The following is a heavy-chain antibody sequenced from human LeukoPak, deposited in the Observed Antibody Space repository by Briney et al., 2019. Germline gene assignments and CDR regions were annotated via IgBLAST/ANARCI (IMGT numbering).Heavy chain of an antibody. V-gene: IGHV3-9*03. D-gene: IGHD5-12*01. Sequence: PGRSLRLSCAASGFTFDDYAMHWVRQAPGKGLEWVSGISRNSGSIGYADSVKGRFTISRDNAKNSLYLQMNSLRAEDMALYYCAKGPVADSGYDLGGGYFDYWGQGTLVTVSS. CDR1: GFTFDDYA. CDR2: ISRNSGSI. J-gene: IGHJ4*02. CDR3: AKGPVADSGYDLGGGYFDY.